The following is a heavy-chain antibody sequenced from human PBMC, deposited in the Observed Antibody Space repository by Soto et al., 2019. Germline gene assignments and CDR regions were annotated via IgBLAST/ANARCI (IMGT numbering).Heavy chain of an antibody. J-gene: IGHJ6*02. Sequence: PSETLSLTCTVSGGSISSYYWSWIRQPPGKGLEWIGYIYYSGSTNYNPSLKSRVTISVDTSKNQFSLKLSSVTAADTAVYYCARGVTYYDFWRGYGSRAYYYYGMDVWGQGTTVTVSS. D-gene: IGHD3-3*01. CDR1: GGSISSYY. CDR3: ARGVTYYDFWRGYGSRAYYYYGMDV. V-gene: IGHV4-59*01. CDR2: IYYSGST.